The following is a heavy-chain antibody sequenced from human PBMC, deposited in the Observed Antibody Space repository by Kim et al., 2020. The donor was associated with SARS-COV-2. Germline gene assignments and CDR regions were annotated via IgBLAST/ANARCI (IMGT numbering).Heavy chain of an antibody. V-gene: IGHV3-23*01. Sequence: GGSLRLSCAASGFTFSGYAMHWVRQAPGKGLEWVSAISGSGGSTYYADSVKGRSTISRDNSKNTLYLQMNSLRAEDTAVYYCAKKAASGWFHFYYWGQGTPGTVSS. CDR3: AKKAASGWFHFYY. CDR1: GFTFSGYA. D-gene: IGHD6-19*01. CDR2: ISGSGGST. J-gene: IGHJ4*02.